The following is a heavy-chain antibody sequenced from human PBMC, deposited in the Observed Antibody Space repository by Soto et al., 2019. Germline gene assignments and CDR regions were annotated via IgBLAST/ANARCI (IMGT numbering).Heavy chain of an antibody. J-gene: IGHJ5*02. CDR2: IIPIFGTA. CDR1: GGTFSSYA. V-gene: IGHV1-69*01. Sequence: QVQLVQSGAEVKKPGSSVKVSCKASGGTFSSYAISWVRQAPGQGLEWMGGIIPIFGTANYAQKFQGRVTITANESTSTAYMELSSLRSEDTAVYYCARDGSEAVAGTGKFDPWGQGTLVTVSS. CDR3: ARDGSEAVAGTGKFDP. D-gene: IGHD6-19*01.